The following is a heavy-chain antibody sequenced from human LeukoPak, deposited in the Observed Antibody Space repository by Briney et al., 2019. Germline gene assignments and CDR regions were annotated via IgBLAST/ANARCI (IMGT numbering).Heavy chain of an antibody. Sequence: GGSLRLSCAASGLTFSSHWMHWVRQAPGKGLVWVSRITNDGSSTTYADSVKGRFTISRDNAKNSLYLQMNSLRAEDTAVYYCARRNYYDSSAYTYWGQGTLVTVSS. CDR3: ARRNYYDSSAYTY. CDR1: GLTFSSHW. J-gene: IGHJ4*02. CDR2: ITNDGSST. V-gene: IGHV3-74*01. D-gene: IGHD3-22*01.